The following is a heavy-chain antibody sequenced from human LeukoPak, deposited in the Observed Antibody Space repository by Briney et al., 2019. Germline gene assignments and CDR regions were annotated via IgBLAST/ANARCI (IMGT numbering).Heavy chain of an antibody. CDR2: ISGSGGST. J-gene: IGHJ4*02. V-gene: IGHV3-23*01. CDR3: ARDGTEDY. Sequence: GGSLRLSCAASGFTFSSYAMSWVRQAPGKGLEWVSAISGSGGSTYYADSVKGRFTISRDNAKNSLYLQMNSLRAEDTAMYYCARDGTEDYWGQGTLVTVSS. CDR1: GFTFSSYA. D-gene: IGHD1-26*01.